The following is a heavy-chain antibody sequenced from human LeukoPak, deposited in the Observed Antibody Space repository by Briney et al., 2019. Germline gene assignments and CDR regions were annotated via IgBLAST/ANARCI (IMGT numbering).Heavy chain of an antibody. Sequence: PGGSLRLSCTASGFTFSDFHMSWIRQAPGKGLEWVSHISGSGYAIHHPGSVKGRFTISRDNAKNSLYLQMNSLRVEDSAVYYCARLSGTYSRGGDHWGQGTLVTVSS. V-gene: IGHV3-11*01. J-gene: IGHJ4*02. CDR1: GFTFSDFH. CDR2: ISGSGYAI. CDR3: ARLSGTYSRGGDH. D-gene: IGHD1-26*01.